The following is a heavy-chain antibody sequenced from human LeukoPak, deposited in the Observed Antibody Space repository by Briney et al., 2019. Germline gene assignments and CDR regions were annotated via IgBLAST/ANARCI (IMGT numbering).Heavy chain of an antibody. V-gene: IGHV1-69*02. D-gene: IGHD2-2*01. J-gene: IGHJ5*02. CDR3: ATTGVPAAYTTQYNWFDP. CDR2: IIPILSIA. CDR1: GGTFSSYT. Sequence: SVKVSCKASGGTFSSYTISWVRQAPGQGLEWMGRIIPILSIANYAQKFQGRVTITADKSTSTAYMELSSLRSEDTAVYYCATTGVPAAYTTQYNWFDPWGQGTLVTVSS.